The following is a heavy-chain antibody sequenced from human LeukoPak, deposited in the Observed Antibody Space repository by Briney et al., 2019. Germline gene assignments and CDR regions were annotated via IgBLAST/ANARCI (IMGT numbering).Heavy chain of an antibody. CDR1: GGSISSGDYY. CDR2: IYYSGST. J-gene: IGHJ6*03. CDR3: ARGHGGRSYYYMDV. D-gene: IGHD2-15*01. Sequence: TLSLTCTVSGGSISSGDYYWSWIRQPPGKGLEWIGYIYYSGSTYYNPSLKSRVTISVDTSKNQFSLKLSSVTAADTAVYYCARGHGGRSYYYMDVWGKGTTVTVSS. V-gene: IGHV4-30-4*08.